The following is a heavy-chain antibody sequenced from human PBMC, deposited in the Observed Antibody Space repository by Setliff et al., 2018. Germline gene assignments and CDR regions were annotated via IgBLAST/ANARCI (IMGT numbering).Heavy chain of an antibody. J-gene: IGHJ4*02. Sequence: GGSLRLSCAASGFTFSSYAMYWVRQAPGMGLEFVSALSSDGSRAYYADSVKDRFFISRDNSKNTLFLQMGSLRGEDKAVYYCARGRAGHRGHWGQGTLVTVSS. V-gene: IGHV3-64*02. CDR3: ARGRAGHRGH. D-gene: IGHD5-12*01. CDR1: GFTFSSYA. CDR2: LSSDGSRA.